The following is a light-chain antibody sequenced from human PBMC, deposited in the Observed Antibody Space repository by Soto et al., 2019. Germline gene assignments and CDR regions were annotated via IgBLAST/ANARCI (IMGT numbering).Light chain of an antibody. CDR3: QQTYTAPRT. J-gene: IGKJ1*01. V-gene: IGKV1-39*01. Sequence: DIQMTQSPSSLSASVGDRVTITCRASQSITIYLNWYQQQPGKAPRLLIYGASTLQTGVPSRFSGNGSMTDFTLTISDLQPEDFATYYCQQTYTAPRTFGQGTKVDI. CDR1: QSITIY. CDR2: GAS.